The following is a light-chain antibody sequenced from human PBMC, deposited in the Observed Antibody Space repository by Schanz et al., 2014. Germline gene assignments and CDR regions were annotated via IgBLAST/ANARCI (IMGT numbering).Light chain of an antibody. V-gene: IGLV1-40*01. CDR3: SSYAGNNDFGV. CDR2: ANT. Sequence: QSVLTQPPSVSGAPGQRVTISCTGSSSNIGAGYDVHWYQLLPGTAPKLLIYANTNRPSGVPDRFSGSKSGTSASLAITGLQTEDEADYYCSSYAGNNDFGVFGGGTKLTVL. J-gene: IGLJ2*01. CDR1: SSNIGAGYD.